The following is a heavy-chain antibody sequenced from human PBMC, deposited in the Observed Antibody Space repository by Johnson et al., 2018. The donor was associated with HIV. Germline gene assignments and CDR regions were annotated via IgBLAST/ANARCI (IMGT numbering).Heavy chain of an antibody. Sequence: QVQLVESGGGVVQPGRSLRLSCAASGFTFSSYGMHWVRQAPGKGLAWVAVISYDGSNKYYADSVKGRFTISRDNSKNTLYLQMNSLRAEDTAVYYCVFFYASFDIWGQGTMVTVSS. V-gene: IGHV3-30*03. CDR1: GFTFSSYG. J-gene: IGHJ3*02. CDR3: VFFYASFDI. CDR2: ISYDGSNK. D-gene: IGHD2/OR15-2a*01.